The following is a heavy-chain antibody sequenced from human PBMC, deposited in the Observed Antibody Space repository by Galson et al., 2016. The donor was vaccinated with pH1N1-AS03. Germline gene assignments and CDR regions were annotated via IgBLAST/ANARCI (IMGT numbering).Heavy chain of an antibody. CDR3: VKGDNWDSPSMNFHY. CDR1: GYSFTRYW. CDR2: ISGSGVTT. D-gene: IGHD5-24*01. Sequence: SGAEVKKPGESLRISCEASGYSFTRYWITWVRQCPGKGLEWVSGISGSGVTTYYADSVKGRFTLSRDNFKSTLHLQMSSLTVADTAIYFCVKGDNWDSPSMNFHYWGQGTLVTVSS. V-gene: IGHV3-23*01. J-gene: IGHJ1*01.